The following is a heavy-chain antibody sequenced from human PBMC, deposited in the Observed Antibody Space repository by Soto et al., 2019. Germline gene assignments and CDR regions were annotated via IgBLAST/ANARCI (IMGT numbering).Heavy chain of an antibody. CDR3: ASRQRKYWAYDY. D-gene: IGHD1-1*01. V-gene: IGHV1-69*13. Sequence: SVKVSCKASGGTFSSYAISWVRQAPGQGLEWMGGIIPIFGTANYAQKFQGRVTITADESTSTAYMELSSLRSEDTAVYYCASRQRKYWAYDYWAQGTLVTVSS. CDR2: IIPIFGTA. CDR1: GGTFSSYA. J-gene: IGHJ4*02.